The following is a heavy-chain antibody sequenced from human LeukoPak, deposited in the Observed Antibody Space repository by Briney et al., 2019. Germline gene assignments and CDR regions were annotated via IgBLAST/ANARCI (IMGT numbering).Heavy chain of an antibody. J-gene: IGHJ4*02. V-gene: IGHV3-21*05. CDR3: ARDHNYAFDN. Sequence: GGSLRLSCAASGFTFSDYSMNWVRQAPGKGLEWISWVGIDSGDTKYADSVKGRFTISGEKAKNSLYLQMSSLRVEDTAVYYCARDHNYAFDNWGQGTLVTVSS. CDR1: GFTFSDYS. D-gene: IGHD1-1*01. CDR2: VGIDSGDT.